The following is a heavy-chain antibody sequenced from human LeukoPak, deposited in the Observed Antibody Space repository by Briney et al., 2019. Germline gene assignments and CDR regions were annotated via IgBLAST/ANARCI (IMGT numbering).Heavy chain of an antibody. J-gene: IGHJ5*02. CDR1: GGTFSSYA. D-gene: IGHD3-10*01. CDR2: IIPILGIA. V-gene: IGHV1-69*04. Sequence: ASVKVSCKASGGTFSSYAISWVRQAPGQGLEWMGRIIPILGIANYAQKFQGRVTITADKSTSTAYMELSSLRSEDTAVYYCARDLSGGWFDPWGQGTLVTVSS. CDR3: ARDLSGGWFDP.